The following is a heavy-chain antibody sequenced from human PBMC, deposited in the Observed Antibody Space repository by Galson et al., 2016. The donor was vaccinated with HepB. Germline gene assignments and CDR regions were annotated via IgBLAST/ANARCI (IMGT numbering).Heavy chain of an antibody. D-gene: IGHD3-22*01. CDR2: TYYRSKWYS. Sequence: CAISGDSVSSKSAAWNWIRQSPSRGLEWLGRTYYRSKWYSDYAVSLKSRISINPDTSKNQFSLQLNSVTPEDTAVYYCARDAKSVDSSGSNLDYWGQGTRVT. CDR3: ARDAKSVDSSGSNLDY. J-gene: IGHJ4*02. CDR1: GDSVSSKSAA. V-gene: IGHV6-1*01.